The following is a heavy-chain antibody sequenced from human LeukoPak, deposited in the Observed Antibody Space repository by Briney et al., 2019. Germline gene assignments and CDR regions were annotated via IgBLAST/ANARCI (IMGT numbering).Heavy chain of an antibody. Sequence: SETLSLTCTVSGGSISSGGYYWSWIRQHPGKGLEWIGYIYCSGSTYYNPSLKSRVTISVDTSKNQFSLKLSSVTAADTAVYYCARGSLIAAAGVDYWGQGTLVTVFS. V-gene: IGHV4-31*03. J-gene: IGHJ4*02. CDR3: ARGSLIAAAGVDY. D-gene: IGHD6-13*01. CDR2: IYCSGST. CDR1: GGSISSGGYY.